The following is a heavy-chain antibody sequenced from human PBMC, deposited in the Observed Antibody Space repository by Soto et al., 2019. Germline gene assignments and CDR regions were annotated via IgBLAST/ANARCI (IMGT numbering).Heavy chain of an antibody. CDR1: GYTFTCYY. J-gene: IGHJ6*02. V-gene: IGHV1-2*04. CDR3: ARGPGVRASGGDYYYGMDV. Sequence: ASVKVSCKASGYTFTCYYMYWVRQSPGQGLEWMGWINPNSGGTNYAQKFQGWVTMTRDTSISTAYMELSGLRSDDTAVCYCARGPGVRASGGDYYYGMDVWGQGTTVTVSS. D-gene: IGHD2-8*02. CDR2: INPNSGGT.